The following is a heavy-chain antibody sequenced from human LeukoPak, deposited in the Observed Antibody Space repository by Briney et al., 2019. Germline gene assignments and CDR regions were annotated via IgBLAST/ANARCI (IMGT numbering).Heavy chain of an antibody. CDR1: GGSFSGYY. CDR2: INHSGST. D-gene: IGHD1-20*01. Sequence: SETLSLTCAVYGGSFSGYYWSWIRQPPGKGLEWIGEINHSGSTNYNPSLKSRLTISVDTSKNQFSLKLSSVTAADTAVYYCARVGNNWNQHDAFDIWGQGTMVTVSS. J-gene: IGHJ3*02. CDR3: ARVGNNWNQHDAFDI. V-gene: IGHV4-34*01.